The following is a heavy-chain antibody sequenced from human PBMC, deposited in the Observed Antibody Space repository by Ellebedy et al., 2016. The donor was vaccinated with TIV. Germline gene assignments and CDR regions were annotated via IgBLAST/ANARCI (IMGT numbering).Heavy chain of an antibody. V-gene: IGHV1-18*04. CDR1: GYTFSDYG. J-gene: IGHJ6*02. D-gene: IGHD3-22*01. Sequence: ASVKVSCKASGYTFSDYGISWVRQAPGHGPEWLGWISGDNGIRHFAQKVQGRVALTTDTSTSTAFMELRSLRSDDTAVYYSAREEMYFYDSAGFYYGSHGMDVWGQGTTVTVSS. CDR3: AREEMYFYDSAGFYYGSHGMDV. CDR2: ISGDNGIR.